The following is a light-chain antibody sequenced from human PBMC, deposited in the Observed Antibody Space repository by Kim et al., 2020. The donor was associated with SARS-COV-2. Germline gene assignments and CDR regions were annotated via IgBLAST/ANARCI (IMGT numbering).Light chain of an antibody. CDR3: QQTYITPLT. CDR1: QTSSSY. Sequence: ASCGDRVTITCRASQTSSSYLNWYQQKPGNAPKVLIYAATSLQSGVPSRFSARGTGTDFTLTISSLQAEDFATYYCQQTYITPLTFGGGTKVDIK. V-gene: IGKV1-39*01. J-gene: IGKJ4*01. CDR2: AAT.